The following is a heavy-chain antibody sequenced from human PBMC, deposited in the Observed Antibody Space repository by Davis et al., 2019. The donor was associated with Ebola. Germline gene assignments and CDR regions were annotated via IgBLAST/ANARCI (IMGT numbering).Heavy chain of an antibody. CDR2: INPNSGGT. V-gene: IGHV1-2*02. CDR3: AREVRTGTTFVGWFDP. Sequence: ASVKVSCKASGYTFTGYYMHWVRQAPGQGLEWMGWINPNSGGTNYAQKFQGRVTMTRNTSISTAYMGLSSLRSEDTAVYYCAREVRTGTTFVGWFDPWGQGTLVTVSS. D-gene: IGHD1-7*01. CDR1: GYTFTGYY. J-gene: IGHJ5*02.